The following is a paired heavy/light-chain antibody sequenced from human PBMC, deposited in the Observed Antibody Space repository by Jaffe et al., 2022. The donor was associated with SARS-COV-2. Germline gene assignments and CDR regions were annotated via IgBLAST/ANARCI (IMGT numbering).Light chain of an antibody. V-gene: IGLV7-46*01. CDR3: LLSYSGWV. Sequence: QAVVTQEPSLTVSPGGTVTLTCGSSTGAVTSGHYPYWFQQKPGQAPRTLIYDTSNKHSWTPARFSGSLLGGKAALTLSGAQPEDEAEYYCLLSYSGWVFGGGTKLTVL. CDR1: TGAVTSGHY. J-gene: IGLJ3*02. CDR2: DTS.
Heavy chain of an antibody. CDR3: ARWGDGSCSSTSCLPGDAFDI. CDR2: ISYDGSNK. D-gene: IGHD2-2*01. CDR1: GFTFSSYA. Sequence: QVQLVESGGGVVQPGRSLRLSCAASGFTFSSYAMHWVRQAPGKGLEWVAVISYDGSNKYYADSVKGRFTISRDNSKNTLYLQMNSLRAEDTAVYYCARWGDGSCSSTSCLPGDAFDIWGQGTMVTVSS. J-gene: IGHJ3*02. V-gene: IGHV3-30*04.